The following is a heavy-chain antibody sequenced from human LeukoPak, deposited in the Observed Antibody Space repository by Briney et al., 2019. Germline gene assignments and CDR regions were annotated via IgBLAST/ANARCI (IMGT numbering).Heavy chain of an antibody. CDR2: ISSSSSTI. J-gene: IGHJ4*02. V-gene: IGHV3-48*01. Sequence: LPGGSLRLSCAASGFTFSSYSMNWVRQAPGKGLEWVSYISSSSSTIYYADSVKGRFTISGDNAKNSLYLQMNSLRAEDTAVYYCARRAGAYSHPYDYWGQGTLVTVSS. CDR3: ARRAGAYSHPYDY. D-gene: IGHD4/OR15-4a*01. CDR1: GFTFSSYS.